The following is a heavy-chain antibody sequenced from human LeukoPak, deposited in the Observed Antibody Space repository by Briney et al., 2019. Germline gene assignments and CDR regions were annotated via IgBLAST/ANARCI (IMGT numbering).Heavy chain of an antibody. CDR2: IYYSGST. J-gene: IGHJ4*02. CDR3: ARRWGYCSGGSCSYYFDY. Sequence: SETLSLTCTVSGGSISSGDYYWSWIRQPPGKGLEWIGYIYYSGSTYYNPSLKSRVTISVDTSKNQFSLKLSSVTAADTAVYYCARRWGYCSGGSCSYYFDYWGQGTLVTVSS. D-gene: IGHD2-15*01. CDR1: GGSISSGDYY. V-gene: IGHV4-30-4*01.